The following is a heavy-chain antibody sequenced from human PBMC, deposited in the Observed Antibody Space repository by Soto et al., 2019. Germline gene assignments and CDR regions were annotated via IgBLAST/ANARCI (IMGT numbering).Heavy chain of an antibody. J-gene: IGHJ6*02. CDR1: GGSISSGGYY. Sequence: QVQLQESGPGLVKPSQTLSLTCTVSGGSISSGGYYWSWIRQHPGKGLEWIGYIYYSGSTYYNPSLKSRVTIAVDTSKNQFSLKLSSVTAADTAVYYCARASSYYDFWSGYSNGMDVWCQGTTVTVSS. D-gene: IGHD3-3*01. CDR2: IYYSGST. V-gene: IGHV4-31*03. CDR3: ARASSYYDFWSGYSNGMDV.